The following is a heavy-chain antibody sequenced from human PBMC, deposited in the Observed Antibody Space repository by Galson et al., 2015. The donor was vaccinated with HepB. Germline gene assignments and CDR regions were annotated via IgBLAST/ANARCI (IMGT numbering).Heavy chain of an antibody. D-gene: IGHD7-27*01. CDR3: TTYMGISQDY. Sequence: SLRLSCAASGFTFSNAWMNWVRQAPGKGLEWVGRIKSTTDGGTTDYAAPVKGRFTISRDDSKNTLYLQMNSLKTEDTAVYYCTTYMGISQDYWGQGTLVTASS. CDR1: GFTFSNAW. V-gene: IGHV3-15*07. CDR2: IKSTTDGGTT. J-gene: IGHJ4*02.